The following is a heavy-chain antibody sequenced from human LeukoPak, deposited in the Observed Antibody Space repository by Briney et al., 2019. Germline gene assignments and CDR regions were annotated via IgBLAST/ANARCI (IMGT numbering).Heavy chain of an antibody. J-gene: IGHJ4*02. Sequence: PGGSLRLSCAASGFTFSSYAMSWVRQAPGKGLEWIGSIYHSGSTYYNPSLKSRVTISVDTSKNQFSLKLSSVAAADTAVYYCARTRYYYNSRSYGAPYYFDYWGQGTLVTVSS. D-gene: IGHD3-10*01. CDR2: IYHSGST. CDR3: ARTRYYYNSRSYGAPYYFDY. CDR1: GFTFSSYA. V-gene: IGHV4-38-2*01.